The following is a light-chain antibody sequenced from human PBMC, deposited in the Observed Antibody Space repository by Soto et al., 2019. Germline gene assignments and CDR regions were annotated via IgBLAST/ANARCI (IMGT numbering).Light chain of an antibody. V-gene: IGKV3-20*01. CDR1: QSVSSSY. J-gene: IGKJ1*01. CDR3: QKYNSAPQWT. Sequence: IVVSQSPGILSLSKGERATLPCRASQSVSSSYLAWYQQRPGQAPRLLIYSASRRATGIPDRFSGSGSGTDFTLTISSLQPEDVATYFCQKYNSAPQWTFGQGTKVDI. CDR2: SAS.